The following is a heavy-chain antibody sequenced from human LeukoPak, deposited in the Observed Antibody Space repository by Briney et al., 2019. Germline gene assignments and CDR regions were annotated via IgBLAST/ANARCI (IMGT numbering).Heavy chain of an antibody. D-gene: IGHD2-2*01. Sequence: ASVKVSCKASGDTFTGYYMHCVRQAPGQGLEWMGWINPNRGGTNYAQKCQSRVTMTRDTSISTAYMELRRLRSDDTAVYYCAREDCSSTSCHPGNNWFDPWGQGTLVTVSS. V-gene: IGHV1-2*02. CDR1: GDTFTGYY. J-gene: IGHJ5*02. CDR2: INPNRGGT. CDR3: AREDCSSTSCHPGNNWFDP.